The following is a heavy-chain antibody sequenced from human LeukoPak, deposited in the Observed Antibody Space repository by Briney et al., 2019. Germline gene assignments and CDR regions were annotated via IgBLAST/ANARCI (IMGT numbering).Heavy chain of an antibody. V-gene: IGHV4-59*01. Sequence: SETLSLTCSVSGGSISTYYWTWIRQPPGKGLEWIGYIYYSGSTNYNPSLKSRVTISVDTSKNQFSLKLSSVTAADTAVYYCARGQRGYSYGPFDYWGQGTLVTVSS. D-gene: IGHD5-18*01. CDR1: GGSISTYY. CDR2: IYYSGST. J-gene: IGHJ4*02. CDR3: ARGQRGYSYGPFDY.